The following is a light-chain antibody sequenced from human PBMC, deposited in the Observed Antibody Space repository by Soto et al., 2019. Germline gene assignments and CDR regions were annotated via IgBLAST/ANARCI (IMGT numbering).Light chain of an antibody. CDR3: TSYVGSNIWV. J-gene: IGLJ3*02. CDR2: EVS. V-gene: IGLV2-8*01. Sequence: QSALTQPPSASGSPGKSVTISCTGTSSDVGAYNYVSWYQQYPGKAPKLMIYEVSKRPSGVPDRFSGSKSGNTASLTVSGLQAEDEADYYCTSYVGSNIWVFGGGTKLTVL. CDR1: SSDVGAYNY.